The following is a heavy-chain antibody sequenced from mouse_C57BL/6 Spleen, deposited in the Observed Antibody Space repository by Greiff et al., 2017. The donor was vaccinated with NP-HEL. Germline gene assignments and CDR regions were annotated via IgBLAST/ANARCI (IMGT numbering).Heavy chain of an antibody. CDR3: ARTGTNAWFAY. CDR1: GYTFTSYW. Sequence: QVQLQQPGAELVMPGASVKLSCKASGYTFTSYWMHWVKQRPGQGLEWIGEIDPSDSYTNYNQKFKGKSTLTVDKSSSTAYMQLSSLTSDDSAVYYCARTGTNAWFAYWGQGTLVTVSA. J-gene: IGHJ3*01. CDR2: IDPSDSYT. V-gene: IGHV1-69*01. D-gene: IGHD4-1*01.